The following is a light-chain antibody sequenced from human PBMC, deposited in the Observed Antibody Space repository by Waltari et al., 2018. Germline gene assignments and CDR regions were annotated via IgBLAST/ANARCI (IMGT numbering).Light chain of an antibody. CDR2: GAS. Sequence: VMTQSPATLSVSPGERATLSCRASLSIADNLAWYQQKLGQAPRLLIYGASTRATGIPARFTGRGSGTDFTLTISSLQSEDSAVYYCQQYNRWPPITFDQGTRLEI. CDR3: QQYNRWPPIT. J-gene: IGKJ5*01. CDR1: LSIADN. V-gene: IGKV3-15*01.